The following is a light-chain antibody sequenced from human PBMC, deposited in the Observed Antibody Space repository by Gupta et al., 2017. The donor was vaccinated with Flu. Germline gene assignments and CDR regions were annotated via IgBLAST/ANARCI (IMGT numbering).Light chain of an antibody. J-gene: IGLJ1*01. CDR1: TSDVGANNY. Sequence: IAISCTGTTSDVGANNYVSWYQQNPGQAPKFMIYRVNDRPSGVSDRFSGSNSGKTASLTISGLQAEDEAEYYCSSSRSSSTSFFFGTGTKVTVI. CDR3: SSSRSSSTSFF. CDR2: RVN. V-gene: IGLV2-14*01.